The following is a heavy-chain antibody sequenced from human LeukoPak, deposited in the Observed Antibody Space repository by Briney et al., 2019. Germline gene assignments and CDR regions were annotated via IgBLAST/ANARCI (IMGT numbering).Heavy chain of an antibody. D-gene: IGHD2-15*01. CDR3: ARVADCSGGSCYSTDY. CDR2: INPNSGGT. Sequence: GVSVKVFCKASGYTFTGYYMHWVRQAPGQGLEWMGWINPNSGGTNYAQKFQGRVTMTRDTSISTAYMELSRLRSDDTAVYYCARVADCSGGSCYSTDYWGQGTLVTVSS. V-gene: IGHV1-2*02. J-gene: IGHJ4*02. CDR1: GYTFTGYY.